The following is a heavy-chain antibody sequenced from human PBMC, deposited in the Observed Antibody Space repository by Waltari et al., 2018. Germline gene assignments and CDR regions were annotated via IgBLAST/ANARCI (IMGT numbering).Heavy chain of an antibody. V-gene: IGHV3-15*02. D-gene: IGHD3-3*01. CDR2: IKRKIDGGST. CDR3: AGGPGTYWSGLLDY. CDR1: GLTFSKIW. J-gene: IGHJ4*02. Sequence: EVQLVESGGTLVKPGGSLRLSCEVSGLTFSKIWLSWVRQAPGKGLEWVGRIKRKIDGGSTDYAAPVSGRFSISRDDSKNMLFLEMNSLKTEDMAVYYCAGGPGTYWSGLLDYWGQGAQVTVSS.